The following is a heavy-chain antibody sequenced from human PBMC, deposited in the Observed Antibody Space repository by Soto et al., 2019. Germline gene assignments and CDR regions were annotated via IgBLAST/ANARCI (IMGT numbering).Heavy chain of an antibody. Sequence: ASVKVSCKASGYTFTSYYMHWVRQAPGQGLEWMGIINPSGGSTSCAQKFQGRVTMTRDTSTSTVYMELSSLRSEDTAVYYCAREYDILTGRGYFDYWGQGTLVPVSS. J-gene: IGHJ4*02. D-gene: IGHD3-9*01. V-gene: IGHV1-46*03. CDR1: GYTFTSYY. CDR3: AREYDILTGRGYFDY. CDR2: INPSGGST.